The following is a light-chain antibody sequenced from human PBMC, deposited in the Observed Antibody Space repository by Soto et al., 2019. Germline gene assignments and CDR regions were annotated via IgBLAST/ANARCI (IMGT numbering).Light chain of an antibody. Sequence: QSVLTQPPSASGTPGQRVTISCSGSSSNIGSSSVNWYQQLPGTAPKLLFYNNNQWPSGVPDRFSGSKSGTSASLAISGLQSEDEADYYCAAWDVSLNGLYVFGTGTKVTVL. J-gene: IGLJ1*01. CDR3: AAWDVSLNGLYV. CDR1: SSNIGSSS. CDR2: NNN. V-gene: IGLV1-44*01.